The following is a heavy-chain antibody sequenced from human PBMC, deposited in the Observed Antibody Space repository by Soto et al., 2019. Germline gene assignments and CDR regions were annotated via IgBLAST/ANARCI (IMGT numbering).Heavy chain of an antibody. Sequence: QVQLVQSGAEVKKPGASVKVSCKGSGYTFTSYHINWVRQATGQGLEWMGWMNPNSGNTGYAQTLQGRDTMTWDTSISTAYMELSSLRFEDTAMYYCARGHISSTKSWLDPWGQGTLVTVSS. V-gene: IGHV1-8*01. D-gene: IGHD6-6*01. CDR2: MNPNSGNT. CDR1: GYTFTSYH. CDR3: ARGHISSTKSWLDP. J-gene: IGHJ5*02.